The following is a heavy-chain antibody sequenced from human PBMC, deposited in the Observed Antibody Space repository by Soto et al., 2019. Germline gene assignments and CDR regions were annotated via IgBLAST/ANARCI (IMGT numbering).Heavy chain of an antibody. D-gene: IGHD2-2*01. V-gene: IGHV3-15*07. CDR2: IKSKTDGGTT. Sequence: EVQLVESGGGLVKPGGSLRLSCAASGFTVSNAWMNWVRQAPGPGLEWVGRIKSKTDGGTTDYAAPVKSRFTISRDDSNNPLYLQMNSLKTQDTAVYYCTTERYHYYYYGMDVWGQGTTVTLSS. CDR1: GFTVSNAW. J-gene: IGHJ6*02. CDR3: TTERYHYYYYGMDV.